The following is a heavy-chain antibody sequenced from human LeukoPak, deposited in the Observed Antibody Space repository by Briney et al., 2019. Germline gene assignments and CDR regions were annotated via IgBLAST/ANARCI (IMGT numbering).Heavy chain of an antibody. V-gene: IGHV1-8*01. Sequence: ASVKVSCKASGYTFTSYDINWVRQATGQGLEWMGWMNPNSGNTGYAQKFQGRVTMTRNTSISTAYMELSSLRSEDTAVYYCATSRGYCSSTSCRDDYYFDYWGQGTLVTVSS. CDR2: MNPNSGNT. J-gene: IGHJ4*02. CDR1: GYTFTSYD. D-gene: IGHD2-2*01. CDR3: ATSRGYCSSTSCRDDYYFDY.